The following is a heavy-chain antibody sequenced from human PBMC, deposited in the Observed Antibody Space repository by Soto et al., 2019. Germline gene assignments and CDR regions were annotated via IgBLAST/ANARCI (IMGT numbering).Heavy chain of an antibody. D-gene: IGHD2-8*01. CDR3: ARIDVNGVSDYYYYYMDV. CDR2: INSDGSST. V-gene: IGHV3-74*01. Sequence: GGSLRLSCAASGFTFSSYWMHWVRQAPGKGLVWVSRINSDGSSTSYADSVKGRFTISRDNAKITLYLQMNSLRAEDTAVYYCARIDVNGVSDYYYYYMDVWGKGTTVTVSS. CDR1: GFTFSSYW. J-gene: IGHJ6*03.